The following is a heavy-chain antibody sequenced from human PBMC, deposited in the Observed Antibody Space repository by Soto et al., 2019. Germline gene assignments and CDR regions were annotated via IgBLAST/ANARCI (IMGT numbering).Heavy chain of an antibody. J-gene: IGHJ5*02. V-gene: IGHV3-48*01. D-gene: IGHD3-10*01. CDR3: ARAQSRSMVRGVPLDP. CDR2: ISSSSSTI. Sequence: GGSLRLSCAASGFIFSTYSMNWVRQGPGKGLEWVSYISSSSSTIFYTDSVKGRFTVSRDNAKNSLYLQMNSLRAEDTAVYYCARAQSRSMVRGVPLDPWGQGALVTVSS. CDR1: GFIFSTYS.